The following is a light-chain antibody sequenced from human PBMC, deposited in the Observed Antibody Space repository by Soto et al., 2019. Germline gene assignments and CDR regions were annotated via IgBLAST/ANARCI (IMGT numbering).Light chain of an antibody. CDR1: SSNIGKYY. CDR2: END. V-gene: IGLV1-51*02. J-gene: IGLJ1*01. CDR3: GTWDSSLTTFV. Sequence: QSVLTQPPSVSAAPGQKVTMSCSGSSSNIGKYYVSWHQQLPGTAPKLLIHENDKRPSGIPDRFSGSKSGTSATLGITGLQTGDEADYYCGTWDSSLTTFVFGPGTKVTVL.